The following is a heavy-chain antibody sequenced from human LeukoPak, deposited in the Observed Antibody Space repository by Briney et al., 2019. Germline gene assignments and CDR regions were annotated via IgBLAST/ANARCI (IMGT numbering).Heavy chain of an antibody. CDR3: ATANRLTRDSSGYYPDS. D-gene: IGHD3-22*01. J-gene: IGHJ4*02. CDR1: GYTLTELS. Sequence: ASVKVSCEVSGYTLTELSTHWVRHAPGKGLEWMGGFDPEDGEIVYAQNFQGRVTMTEDTSTDTAYMELSSLRSEDTAIYYCATANRLTRDSSGYYPDSWGQGTLVTVSS. V-gene: IGHV1-24*01. CDR2: FDPEDGEI.